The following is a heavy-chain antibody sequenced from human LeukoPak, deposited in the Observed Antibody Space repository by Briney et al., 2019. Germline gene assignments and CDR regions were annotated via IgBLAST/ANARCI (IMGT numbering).Heavy chain of an antibody. V-gene: IGHV4-59*12. CDR1: GGSISSYY. CDR2: IYHSGST. Sequence: PSETLSLTCTVSGGSISSYYWSWIRQPPGKGLEWIGSIYHSGSTYYNPSLKSRVTISVDTSKNQFSLKLSSVTAADTAVYYCARVQTKYYYYYYMDVWGKGTTVTVSS. J-gene: IGHJ6*03. D-gene: IGHD1-1*01. CDR3: ARVQTKYYYYYYMDV.